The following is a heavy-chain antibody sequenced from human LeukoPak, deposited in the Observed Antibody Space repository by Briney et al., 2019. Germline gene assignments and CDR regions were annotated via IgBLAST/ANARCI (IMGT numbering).Heavy chain of an antibody. CDR3: ARGIEQWLCMDV. CDR2: INHSGST. CDR1: GGSFSGYY. J-gene: IGHJ6*04. Sequence: SETLSLTCAVYGGSFSGYYWSWIRQPPGKGPEWIGEINHSGSTNYNPSLKSRVTISVDTSKNQFSLKLSSVTAADTAVYYCARGIEQWLCMDVWGKGTTVTVSS. D-gene: IGHD6-19*01. V-gene: IGHV4-34*01.